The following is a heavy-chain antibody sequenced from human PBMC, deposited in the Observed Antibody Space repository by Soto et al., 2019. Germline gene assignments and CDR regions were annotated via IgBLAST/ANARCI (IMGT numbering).Heavy chain of an antibody. D-gene: IGHD6-6*01. CDR2: ISYDGSNK. CDR3: AKVGSSSPFDY. J-gene: IGHJ4*02. Sequence: GGSLRLSCAASGFTFSSYGMHWVRQAPGKGLEWVAVISYDGSNKYYADSVKDRFTISRDNSKNTLYLQMNSLRAEDTAVYYCAKVGSSSPFDYWGQGTLVTVS. V-gene: IGHV3-30*18. CDR1: GFTFSSYG.